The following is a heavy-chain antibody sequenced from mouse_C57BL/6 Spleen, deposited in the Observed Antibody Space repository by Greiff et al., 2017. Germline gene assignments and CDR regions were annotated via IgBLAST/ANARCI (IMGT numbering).Heavy chain of an antibody. D-gene: IGHD3-2*02. CDR2: IAPSDSYT. V-gene: IGHV1-69*01. CDR1: GYTFTSYW. Sequence: VQLQQPGAELVMPGASVKLSCKASGYTFTSYWMHWVKQRPGQGLEWIGEIAPSDSYTNYNQKFKGKSTLTVDKSSSTAYMQLSSLTSEDSAVYYCARGELRPSFAYWGQGTLVTVSA. J-gene: IGHJ3*01. CDR3: ARGELRPSFAY.